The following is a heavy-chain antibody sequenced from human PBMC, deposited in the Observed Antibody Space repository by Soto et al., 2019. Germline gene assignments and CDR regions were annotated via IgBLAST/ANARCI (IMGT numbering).Heavy chain of an antibody. Sequence: QLQLQESGPGLVKPSQTLSLACTVSGGSFSSGGYYWSWIRQLPGKGLELIGYIYYSGSTYYNPSLKSRFTRPLDTSKNQFSLKLSAVTAADTAVYFCARATSFSGHHGYWGQGTLVTVSS. CDR3: ARATSFSGHHGY. V-gene: IGHV4-31*03. CDR1: GGSFSSGGYY. J-gene: IGHJ4*02. CDR2: IYYSGST. D-gene: IGHD2-8*02.